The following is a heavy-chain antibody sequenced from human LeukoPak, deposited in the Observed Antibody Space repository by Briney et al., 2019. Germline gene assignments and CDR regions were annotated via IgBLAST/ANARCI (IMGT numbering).Heavy chain of an antibody. J-gene: IGHJ6*03. D-gene: IGHD5-12*01. V-gene: IGHV4-4*07. Sequence: SETLSLTCTVSGGSIGSYYWSWFRQPAEKGLEWIGRIYTSGSTYYNPSLKSRVTISADTSKNQFSLNVSSVTAADTAVYYCARATSSYFYYMDVWGKGTTVTISS. CDR2: IYTSGST. CDR3: ARATSSYFYYMDV. CDR1: GGSIGSYY.